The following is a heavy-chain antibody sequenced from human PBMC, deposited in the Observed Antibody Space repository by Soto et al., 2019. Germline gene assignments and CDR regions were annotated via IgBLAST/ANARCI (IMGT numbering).Heavy chain of an antibody. V-gene: IGHV3-74*01. CDR3: ARGGSLNWYFDL. Sequence: EVQLVESGGGLVQPGGSLRLSCAASGFTFSSYWMHWLRQAPGKGLVWVSRINSDGSSTSYADSVKGRFTISRDNAKNTLYLQRNSLRAEDTAVYYCARGGSLNWYFDLWGRGTLVTVSS. D-gene: IGHD1-26*01. CDR1: GFTFSSYW. CDR2: INSDGSST. J-gene: IGHJ2*01.